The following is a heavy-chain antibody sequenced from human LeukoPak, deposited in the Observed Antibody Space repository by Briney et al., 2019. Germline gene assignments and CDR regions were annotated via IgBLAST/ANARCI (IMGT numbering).Heavy chain of an antibody. Sequence: PGRSLRLSCAASGFTFSSYGMHWVRQAPGKGLKWVAVIWYDGSNKYYADSVKGRFTISRDNSKNTLYLQMNSLRAEDTAVYYCARDRMIAAAGTYYYYGMDVWGQGTTVTVSS. CDR3: ARDRMIAAAGTYYYYGMDV. V-gene: IGHV3-33*01. J-gene: IGHJ6*02. CDR1: GFTFSSYG. CDR2: IWYDGSNK. D-gene: IGHD6-13*01.